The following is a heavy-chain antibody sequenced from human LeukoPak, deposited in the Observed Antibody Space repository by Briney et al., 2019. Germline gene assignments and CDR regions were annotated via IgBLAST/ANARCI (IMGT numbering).Heavy chain of an antibody. Sequence: GGSLRLSCAASGFTFSSYGMHWVRQAPGKGLEWVAVIWYDGSNKYFADSVKGRFTISRDNSKNTLYLQMNSLRAVDTAVYYCAREAGDDFWSGYYSWFDPWGQGTLVTVSS. CDR1: GFTFSSYG. D-gene: IGHD3-3*01. V-gene: IGHV3-33*01. CDR2: IWYDGSNK. CDR3: AREAGDDFWSGYYSWFDP. J-gene: IGHJ5*02.